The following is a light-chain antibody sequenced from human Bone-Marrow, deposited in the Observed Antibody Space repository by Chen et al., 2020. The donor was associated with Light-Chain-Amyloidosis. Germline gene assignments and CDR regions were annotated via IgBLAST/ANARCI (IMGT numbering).Light chain of an antibody. Sequence: QSALTQPASVSGSPGQSITISCTASSKDVANYNFVSWYQKHPGKAPKFIIYEGCKRHSGVYDNFSGSKSVKTASLTISGLQAKVEADYDCLSYAGSLTFVFGTGTKVTVL. CDR3: LSYAGSLTFV. J-gene: IGLJ1*01. CDR2: EGC. V-gene: IGLV2-23*01. CDR1: SKDVANYNF.